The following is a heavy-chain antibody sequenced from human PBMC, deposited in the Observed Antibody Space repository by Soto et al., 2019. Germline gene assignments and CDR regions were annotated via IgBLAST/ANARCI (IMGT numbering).Heavy chain of an antibody. CDR2: ISGSGGST. D-gene: IGHD2-2*01. CDR3: AKDLNVVVPAAMNDAFDI. Sequence: GESLKISCAASGFTFSSYAMSWVRQAPGKGLEWVSAISGSGGSTYYADSVKGRFTISRDNSKNTLYLQMNSLRAEDTAVYYCAKDLNVVVPAAMNDAFDIWGQGTMVTVSS. V-gene: IGHV3-23*01. J-gene: IGHJ3*02. CDR1: GFTFSSYA.